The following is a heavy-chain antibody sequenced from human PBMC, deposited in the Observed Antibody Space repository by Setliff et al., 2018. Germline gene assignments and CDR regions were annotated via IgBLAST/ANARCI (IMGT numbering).Heavy chain of an antibody. CDR2: IYYSGST. CDR3: ARGRGLEWLPESWFDP. J-gene: IGHJ5*02. CDR1: GGSISSSSYY. Sequence: SETLSLTCTVSGGSISSSSYYWGWIRQHPGKGLEWIGYIYYSGSTYYNPSLKSRVTISVDTSKDQFSLKLSSVTAADTAVYYCARGRGLEWLPESWFDPWGQGTLVTVSS. D-gene: IGHD3-3*01. V-gene: IGHV4-39*07.